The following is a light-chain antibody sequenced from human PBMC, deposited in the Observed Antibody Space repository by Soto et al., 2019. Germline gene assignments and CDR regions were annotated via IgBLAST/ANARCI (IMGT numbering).Light chain of an antibody. J-gene: IGKJ1*01. CDR1: DEIYTS. CDR3: QYYTLYSGP. Sequence: DIQLTQSPSSVSASVGDSVTISCRASDEIYTSLAWYHQKPGRAPKLLIYGASNLHTGVSARFRGSGSGSDSSLTISSLQPDDIGIYYCQYYTLYSGPFGQGTRV. V-gene: IGKV1-5*01. CDR2: GAS.